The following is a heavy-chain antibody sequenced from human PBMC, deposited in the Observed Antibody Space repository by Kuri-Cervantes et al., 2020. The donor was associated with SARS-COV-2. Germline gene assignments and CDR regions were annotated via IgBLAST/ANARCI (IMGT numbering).Heavy chain of an antibody. CDR1: GGSFSGYY. Sequence: GSLRLCCAVYGGSFSGYYWSWIRQPPGKGLEWIGEINHSGSTNYNPSLKSRVTISVDTSKNQFSLKLSSVTAADTAVYYCARARIYCSSTSCRPMAFDIWGQGTMVTVSS. V-gene: IGHV4-34*01. D-gene: IGHD2-2*01. CDR3: ARARIYCSSTSCRPMAFDI. CDR2: INHSGST. J-gene: IGHJ3*02.